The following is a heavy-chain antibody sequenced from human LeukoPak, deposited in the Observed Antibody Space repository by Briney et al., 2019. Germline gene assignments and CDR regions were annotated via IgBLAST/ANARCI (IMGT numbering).Heavy chain of an antibody. CDR1: GFTFDDYG. Sequence: GSLRLSCAASGFTFDDYGMSWVRQAPGKGLEWVSGINWNGGSTGYADSVKGRFTISRDNAKNSLYLQMNSLRAEDTALYYCARDHPPGYCSSTSCYEFDYWGQGTLVTVSS. V-gene: IGHV3-20*04. CDR2: INWNGGST. J-gene: IGHJ4*02. CDR3: ARDHPPGYCSSTSCYEFDY. D-gene: IGHD2-2*01.